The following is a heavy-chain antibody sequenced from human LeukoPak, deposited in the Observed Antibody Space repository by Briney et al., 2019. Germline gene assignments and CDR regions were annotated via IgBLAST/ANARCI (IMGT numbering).Heavy chain of an antibody. D-gene: IGHD3-10*01. CDR1: GGSISSGSYY. CDR3: ARDSEFAFDI. Sequence: SQTLSLTCTVSGGSISSGSYYWSWIRQPAGKGLEWIGRIYTSGSTNYNPSLKSRVTISVDTSKNQFSLKLSSVTAADTAVYYCARDSEFAFDIWGQGTMVTVSS. CDR2: IYTSGST. V-gene: IGHV4-61*02. J-gene: IGHJ3*02.